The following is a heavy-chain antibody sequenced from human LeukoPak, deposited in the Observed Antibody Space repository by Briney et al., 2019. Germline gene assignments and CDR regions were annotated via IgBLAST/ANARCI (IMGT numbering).Heavy chain of an antibody. CDR2: INHSGST. CDR1: GGSFSGYY. V-gene: IGHV4-34*01. CDR3: ALTVDYDSSGYYYEVQH. Sequence: PSETLSLTCAVYGGSFSGYYWSWIRQPPGKGLEWIGEINHSGSTNYNPSLKSRVTISVDTSKNQFSLKLSSVTAADTAVYYCALTVDYDSSGYYYEVQHWGQGTLATVSS. J-gene: IGHJ1*01. D-gene: IGHD3-22*01.